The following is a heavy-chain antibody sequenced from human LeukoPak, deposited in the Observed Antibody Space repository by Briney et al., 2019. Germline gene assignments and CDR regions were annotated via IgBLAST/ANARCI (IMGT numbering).Heavy chain of an antibody. CDR3: ARHAGYSSSWYYFDY. J-gene: IGHJ4*02. CDR2: ISSSSSYI. CDR1: GFTFSSYS. V-gene: IGHV3-21*01. Sequence: GGSLRLSCAASGFTFSSYSMNWVRQAPGKGLEWVSSISSSSSYIYYADSVKGRFTISRDNAKNSLYLQMNSLRAEDTAVYYCARHAGYSSSWYYFDYWGQGTLVTVSS. D-gene: IGHD6-13*01.